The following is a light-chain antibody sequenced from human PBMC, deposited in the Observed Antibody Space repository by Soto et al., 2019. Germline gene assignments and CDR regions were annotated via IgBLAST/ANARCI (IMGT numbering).Light chain of an antibody. V-gene: IGKV3-15*01. Sequence: EIVMTQSPGTLSVSPGERATLSCRASQSVSSNLAWYQQKPGQAPRLLIYGASTRATGIPARFSGSGSGTEFTLTISSLQSEDFAVYYCQEYNNWPPRTFGQGTKLEIK. J-gene: IGKJ2*01. CDR1: QSVSSN. CDR3: QEYNNWPPRT. CDR2: GAS.